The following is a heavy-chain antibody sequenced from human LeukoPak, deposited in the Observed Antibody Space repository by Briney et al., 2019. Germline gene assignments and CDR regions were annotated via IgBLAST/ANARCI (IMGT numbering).Heavy chain of an antibody. V-gene: IGHV1-8*01. CDR3: ARPTSGPYNFYS. D-gene: IGHD3-10*01. Sequence: ASVKVSCKASGYTFTSYDINWVRQATGQGSEWMGWMNPNSGNTGYAQKFQGTLTLARTTTLSTAYMELSSLRSEDTALYYCARPTSGPYNFYSWGQGTPVTLSP. J-gene: IGHJ4*02. CDR2: MNPNSGNT. CDR1: GYTFTSYD.